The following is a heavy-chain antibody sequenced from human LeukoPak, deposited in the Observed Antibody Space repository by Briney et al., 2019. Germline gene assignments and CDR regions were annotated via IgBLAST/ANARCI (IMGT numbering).Heavy chain of an antibody. Sequence: PGGSLRLSCAASGFTFSSYWMSWVRQAPGKGLEWVANIKQDGNEKYYVDSVKGRFTISRDNAKNSLYLQMNSLRAEDTAVYYCASIPEIGSGYCSGGSCPPDAFDIWGQGTMVTVSS. D-gene: IGHD2-15*01. V-gene: IGHV3-7*01. CDR1: GFTFSSYW. CDR3: ASIPEIGSGYCSGGSCPPDAFDI. J-gene: IGHJ3*02. CDR2: IKQDGNEK.